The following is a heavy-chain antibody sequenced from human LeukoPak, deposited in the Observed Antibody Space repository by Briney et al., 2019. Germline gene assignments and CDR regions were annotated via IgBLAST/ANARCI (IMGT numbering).Heavy chain of an antibody. D-gene: IGHD3-3*01. Sequence: GGSLRLSCAASGFTFSSYAMNWVRQAPGKGLEWVSVISGSGGTTKYADSVKGRFTISRDNSKNTLYLQMNSLRAEDTAVYYCAKETDYDFWSGYSYHYGMDVWGQGTTVTVSS. CDR3: AKETDYDFWSGYSYHYGMDV. J-gene: IGHJ6*02. V-gene: IGHV3-23*01. CDR2: ISGSGGTT. CDR1: GFTFSSYA.